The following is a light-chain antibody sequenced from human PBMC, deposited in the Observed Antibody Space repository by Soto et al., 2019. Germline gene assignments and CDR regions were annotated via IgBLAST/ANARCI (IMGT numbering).Light chain of an antibody. Sequence: SYELTQPPSVSVSPGPTASITCSGDKLGDKYACWYQQKPGQSPVLVIYQDSKRPSGIPERFSGSNSGNTATLTISGTQAMDEADYYCQAWDSSTVVLGTGTKLTV. CDR2: QDS. V-gene: IGLV3-1*01. CDR3: QAWDSSTVV. CDR1: KLGDKY. J-gene: IGLJ1*01.